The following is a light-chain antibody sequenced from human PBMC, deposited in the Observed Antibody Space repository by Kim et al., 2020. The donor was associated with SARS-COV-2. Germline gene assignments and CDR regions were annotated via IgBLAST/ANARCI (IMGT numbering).Light chain of an antibody. J-gene: IGLJ3*02. V-gene: IGLV2-14*04. CDR3: SSYTSRSTWV. Sequence: GQSITIASTGTSSDVGGYNYVAGYRQHPGKAPKLMIYDVSNRPSGVSNRCSGSKSGNTASLTSSGRQAEDEADYYCSSYTSRSTWVFGGGTQLTVL. CDR1: SSDVGGYNY. CDR2: DVS.